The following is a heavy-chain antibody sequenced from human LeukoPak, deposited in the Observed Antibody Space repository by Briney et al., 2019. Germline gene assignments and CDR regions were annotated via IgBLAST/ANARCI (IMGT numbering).Heavy chain of an antibody. CDR1: GGSFSGYY. V-gene: IGHV4-34*01. CDR2: INHSGST. J-gene: IGHJ4*02. CDR3: ARGRPYCSSTSCYSLRGVFDY. D-gene: IGHD2-2*01. Sequence: PSETLSLTCAVYGGSFSGYYWSWIRQPPGKGLEWIGEINHSGSTNYNPSLKSRVTISVDTSKNQFSLKLSSVTAADTAVYYCARGRPYCSSTSCYSLRGVFDYWGQGTLVTVSS.